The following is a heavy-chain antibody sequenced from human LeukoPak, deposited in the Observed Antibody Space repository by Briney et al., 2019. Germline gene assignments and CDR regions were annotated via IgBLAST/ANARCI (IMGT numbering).Heavy chain of an antibody. J-gene: IGHJ4*02. V-gene: IGHV4-39*01. CDR1: GGSISSSSYY. D-gene: IGHD1-26*01. CDR3: ARHDMGANANFGY. Sequence: SETLSLTCTVSGGSISSSSYYWGWIRQPPGKGLEWIGSIHYSGSTYYNPSLKSRVSISVGTSKNQLSLKLSSVTAANTAVYYCARHDMGANANFGYWGQGTLVTVSS. CDR2: IHYSGST.